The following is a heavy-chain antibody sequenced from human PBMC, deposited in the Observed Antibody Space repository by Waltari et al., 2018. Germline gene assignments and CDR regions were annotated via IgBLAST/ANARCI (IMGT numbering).Heavy chain of an antibody. CDR3: ARGGWGFYLDL. CDR2: VSSNGAYI. Sequence: EVQLMESGGGLVKPGGSLRLSCAASGFSFSTYNMNWVRQAPGKGLECVSSVSSNGAYIHYADSVRGRFTISRDNAKTSLYLQMNGLRDEDTAVYYCARGGWGFYLDLWGQGALVTVSS. J-gene: IGHJ5*02. D-gene: IGHD7-27*01. CDR1: GFSFSTYN. V-gene: IGHV3-21*01.